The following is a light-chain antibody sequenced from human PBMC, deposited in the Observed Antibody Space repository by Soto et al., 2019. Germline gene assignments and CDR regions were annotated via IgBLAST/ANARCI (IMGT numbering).Light chain of an antibody. CDR3: QHYKTYAVT. CDR1: QSISSW. CDR2: DAS. Sequence: DIQMTQSPSTLSASAGDRVTITGRASQSISSWLAWYQQKPGKDPKLLIYDASSLESGVPSRFSGSGSGTEFNLTISSLQPDDFATYECQHYKTYAVTFGQGTRLEIK. V-gene: IGKV1-5*01. J-gene: IGKJ5*01.